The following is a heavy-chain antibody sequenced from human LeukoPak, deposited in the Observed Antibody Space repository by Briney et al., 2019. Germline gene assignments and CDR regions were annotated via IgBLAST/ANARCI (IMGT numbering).Heavy chain of an antibody. Sequence: ASVKVSCKASGYTFTSYGISWVRQAPGQGVEWMGWISAYNGNTNYAQKLQGRVTMTTDTSTSTAYMELRSLRSDDTAVYYCARDYCSGGSCYSAWFDPWGQGTLVTVSS. CDR1: GYTFTSYG. D-gene: IGHD2-15*01. V-gene: IGHV1-18*01. J-gene: IGHJ5*02. CDR3: ARDYCSGGSCYSAWFDP. CDR2: ISAYNGNT.